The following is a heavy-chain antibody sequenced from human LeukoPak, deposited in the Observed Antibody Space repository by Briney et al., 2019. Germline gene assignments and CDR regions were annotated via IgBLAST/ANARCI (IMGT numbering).Heavy chain of an antibody. CDR1: GFTFSSYA. CDR2: ISYDGSNK. J-gene: IGHJ4*02. D-gene: IGHD5-18*01. Sequence: GRSLRLSCAASGFTFSSYAMHWVRQAPGKGLEWVAVISYDGSNKYYADSVKGRFTISRDNSKNTLYLQMNSLRAEDTAVYYCARDTAMVFDYWGQGTLVTVSS. V-gene: IGHV3-30-3*01. CDR3: ARDTAMVFDY.